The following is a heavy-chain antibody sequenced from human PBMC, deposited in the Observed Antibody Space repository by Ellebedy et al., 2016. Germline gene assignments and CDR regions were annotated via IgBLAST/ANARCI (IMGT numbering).Heavy chain of an antibody. J-gene: IGHJ4*02. CDR1: GGTFSSYA. CDR3: ARVVVPAALDY. Sequence: ASVKVSXKASGGTFSSYAISWVRQAPGQGLEWMGWISAYNGNTNYAQKLQGRVTMTTDTSTSTAYMELRSLRSDDTAVYYCARVVVPAALDYWGQGTLVTVSS. CDR2: ISAYNGNT. V-gene: IGHV1-18*01. D-gene: IGHD2-2*01.